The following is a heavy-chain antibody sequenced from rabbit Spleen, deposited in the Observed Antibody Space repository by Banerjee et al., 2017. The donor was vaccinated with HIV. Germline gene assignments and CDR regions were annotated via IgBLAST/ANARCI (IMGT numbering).Heavy chain of an antibody. CDR1: GFSFSSSDY. CDR3: ARAGYAGYGDFILYYFNL. V-gene: IGHV1S40*01. Sequence: QSLEESGGDLVKPGASLTLTCTASGFSFSSSDYMCWVRQAPGKGLEWIACINAVTGKALYASWAKGRFTFSKTSSTTVTLQMTSLTAADTATYFCARAGYAGYGDFILYYFNLWGPGTLVTVS. D-gene: IGHD7-1*01. J-gene: IGHJ4*01. CDR2: INAVTGKA.